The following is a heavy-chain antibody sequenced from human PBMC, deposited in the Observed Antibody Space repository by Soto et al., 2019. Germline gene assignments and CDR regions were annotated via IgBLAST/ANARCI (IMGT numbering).Heavy chain of an antibody. J-gene: IGHJ3*02. CDR2: IIPILGIA. CDR3: ARQRDYYDSSGYLLGHDAFDI. CDR1: GGTFSSYT. Sequence: SVKVSCKASGGTFSSYTISRVRQAPGQGLEWMGRIIPILGIANYAQKFQGRVTITADKSTSTAYMELSSLRSEDTAVYYCARQRDYYDSSGYLLGHDAFDIWGQGTMVTVSS. D-gene: IGHD3-22*01. V-gene: IGHV1-69*02.